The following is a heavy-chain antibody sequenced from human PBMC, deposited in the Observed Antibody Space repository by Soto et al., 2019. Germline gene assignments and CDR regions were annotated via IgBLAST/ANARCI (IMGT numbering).Heavy chain of an antibody. CDR2: IVVGSGNT. V-gene: IGHV1-58*01. Sequence: QMQLVQSGPEVKKPGTSVKVSCKASGFTFTSSAVQWVRQARRQRLEWIGWIVVGSGNTNYAQKFQERVTITRDMSTSTAYMELSSLRSEDTAVYYCAADSARWFGIGGWFDPWGQGTLVTVSS. CDR1: GFTFTSSA. CDR3: AADSARWFGIGGWFDP. D-gene: IGHD3-10*01. J-gene: IGHJ5*02.